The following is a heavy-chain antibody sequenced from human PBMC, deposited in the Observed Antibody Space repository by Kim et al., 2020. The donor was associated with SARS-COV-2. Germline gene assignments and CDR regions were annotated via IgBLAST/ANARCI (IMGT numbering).Heavy chain of an antibody. Sequence: ASVKVSCKPSGYSFNNYGISWVRQAPGQGLEWMGWISAYNGNRNYAQKLQARLTMTTDTSTGTAYMELRSLRSDDTAVYYCVRDTGLSSTYLEPDFWGQG. D-gene: IGHD2-2*01. V-gene: IGHV1-18*01. CDR1: GYSFNNYG. CDR2: ISAYNGNR. J-gene: IGHJ4*02. CDR3: VRDTGLSSTYLEPDF.